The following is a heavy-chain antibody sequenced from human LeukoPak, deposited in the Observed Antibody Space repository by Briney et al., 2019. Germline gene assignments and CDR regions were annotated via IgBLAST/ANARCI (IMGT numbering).Heavy chain of an antibody. CDR2: IIPIFGTA. V-gene: IGHV1-69*13. CDR3: ARAPTYYYDSGGYNYFDY. CDR1: GGTFSSYA. J-gene: IGHJ4*02. D-gene: IGHD3-22*01. Sequence: SVKVSCKASGGTFSSYAISWVRQAPGQGLEWMGGIIPIFGTANYAQKFQGRVTITADESTSTAYMELSSLRSEDTAVYYCARAPTYYYDSGGYNYFDYWGQGTLVTVSS.